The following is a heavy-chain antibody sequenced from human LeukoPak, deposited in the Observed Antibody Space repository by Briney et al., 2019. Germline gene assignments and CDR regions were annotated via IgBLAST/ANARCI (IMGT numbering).Heavy chain of an antibody. Sequence: GGSLRLSCVGSGFTFRSHAMSWVRQAPEKGLEFVSGIYENGGTTYYADSVKGRFSISRDNSKNTLYLQMDSLRGEDTAVYYCTKDFRIGYSAHFDYWGQGALVTVSS. CDR2: IYENGGTT. V-gene: IGHV3-23*01. CDR1: GFTFRSHA. CDR3: TKDFRIGYSAHFDY. D-gene: IGHD2-21*01. J-gene: IGHJ4*02.